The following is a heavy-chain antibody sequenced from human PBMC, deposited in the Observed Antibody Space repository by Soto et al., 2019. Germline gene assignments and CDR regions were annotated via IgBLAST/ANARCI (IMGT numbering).Heavy chain of an antibody. Sequence: GGSLRLSCAASGFTVSNTYMTWVRQPPGKGLECVSVIYTAGGTNYADSVKGRFIISRDNSKNTLYLQMNSLRAEDTAVYYCARALPVAKGGFDTWGQGTLVTVSS. D-gene: IGHD2-2*01. CDR1: GFTVSNTY. V-gene: IGHV3-53*01. CDR2: IYTAGGT. J-gene: IGHJ5*02. CDR3: ARALPVAKGGFDT.